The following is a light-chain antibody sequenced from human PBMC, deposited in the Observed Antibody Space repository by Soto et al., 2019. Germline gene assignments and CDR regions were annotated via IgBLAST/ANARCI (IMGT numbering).Light chain of an antibody. CDR1: QSVLYSSNNKNY. V-gene: IGKV4-1*01. J-gene: IGKJ3*01. CDR2: WAS. Sequence: DIVMTQSPDSLAVSLGERATINCKFSQSVLYSSNNKNYLAWYQQKPGQPPKLLIYWASTRESGVPDRFSGSGSGTDFTLTISSLQAEDVALYYCQHYYSPPFTFGPGTKVDIK. CDR3: QHYYSPPFT.